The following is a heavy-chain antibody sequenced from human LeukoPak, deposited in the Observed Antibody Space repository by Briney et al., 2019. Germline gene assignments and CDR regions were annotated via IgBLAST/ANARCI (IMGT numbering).Heavy chain of an antibody. CDR2: ISGSGGST. Sequence: GGSLRLSCAASGFTFSSYAMSWVRQAPGKGLEWVSAISGSGGSTYYADSVKGRFTISRDNSKNTLYLQMNSLRAEDTAVYYCAKDAPPPGGYFDPDGRFYGMDVWGQGTTVTVSS. CDR3: AKDAPPPGGYFDPDGRFYGMDV. CDR1: GFTFSSYA. D-gene: IGHD3-9*01. J-gene: IGHJ6*02. V-gene: IGHV3-23*01.